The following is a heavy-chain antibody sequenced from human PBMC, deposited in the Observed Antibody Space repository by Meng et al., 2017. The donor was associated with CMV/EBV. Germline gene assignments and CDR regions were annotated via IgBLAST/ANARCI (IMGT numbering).Heavy chain of an antibody. V-gene: IGHV3-48*01. J-gene: IGHJ4*02. D-gene: IGHD6-6*01. CDR2: ISSSSSTI. CDR1: GFTFSSYS. Sequence: GESLKISCAASGFTFSSYSMNWVRQAPGKGLEWVSYISSSSSTIYYADSVKGRFTISRDNSKNTLYLQMNSLKAEDTAVYYCARDLLKGGIAARPAGMGYWGQGTLVTVSS. CDR3: ARDLLKGGIAARPAGMGY.